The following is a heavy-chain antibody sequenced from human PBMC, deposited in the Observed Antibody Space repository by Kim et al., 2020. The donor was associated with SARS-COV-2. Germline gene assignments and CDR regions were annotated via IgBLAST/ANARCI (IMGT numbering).Heavy chain of an antibody. J-gene: IGHJ4*02. CDR1: GFTFNGHA. Sequence: GGSLRLSCAASGFTFNGHAMHWVRQAPVKGLEWVTFISFDGTNKYYADSVKGRFTVSRDNSKSTLYLQMNSLRTEDTAVYYCASELGSLNHIDNWGQGTLVSVSS. D-gene: IGHD7-27*01. CDR3: ASELGSLNHIDN. V-gene: IGHV3-30-3*01. CDR2: ISFDGTNK.